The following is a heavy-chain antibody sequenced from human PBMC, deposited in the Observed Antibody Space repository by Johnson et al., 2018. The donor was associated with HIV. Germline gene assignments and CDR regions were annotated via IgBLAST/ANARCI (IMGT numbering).Heavy chain of an antibody. CDR3: VRAQFLEWLFFDSFDI. V-gene: IGHV3-9*01. D-gene: IGHD3-3*01. J-gene: IGHJ3*02. CDR2: ITWNSGSI. Sequence: QLVESGGGVVQPGRSVRLSCAASGFTFSSYAMSWVRQAPGKGLEWVSGITWNSGSIGYADSVKGRFTISRDNAKKSLYLQMKSLRAEDTALYYCVRAQFLEWLFFDSFDIWGQGTMVTVAS. CDR1: GFTFSSYA.